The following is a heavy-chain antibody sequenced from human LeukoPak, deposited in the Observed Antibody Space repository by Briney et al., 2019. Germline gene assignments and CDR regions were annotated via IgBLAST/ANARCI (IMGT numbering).Heavy chain of an antibody. Sequence: PSETLSLTCAVSGGSIINSNWWSWVRQPPGKGLEWIGEIDHSGSTNYNPSLKSRVTISVDTSKNQFSLKLSSVTAADTAVYYCARVNCYDSSGYYYFDYWGQGTLVTVSS. D-gene: IGHD3-22*01. CDR3: ARVNCYDSSGYYYFDY. CDR2: IDHSGST. J-gene: IGHJ4*02. V-gene: IGHV4-4*02. CDR1: GGSIINSNW.